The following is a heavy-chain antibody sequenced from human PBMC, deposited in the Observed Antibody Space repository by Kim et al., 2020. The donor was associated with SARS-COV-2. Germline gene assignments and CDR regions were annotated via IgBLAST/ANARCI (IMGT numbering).Heavy chain of an antibody. D-gene: IGHD4-17*01. CDR1: GFTFSSYS. Sequence: GGSLRLSCAASGFTFSSYSMNWVRQAPGKGLEWVSSISSSSSYIYYADSVKGRFTISRDNAKNSLYLQMNSLRAEDTAVYYCARDPPVTTPDDDDYWGQGTLVTVSS. CDR3: ARDPPVTTPDDDDY. V-gene: IGHV3-21*01. J-gene: IGHJ4*02. CDR2: ISSSSSYI.